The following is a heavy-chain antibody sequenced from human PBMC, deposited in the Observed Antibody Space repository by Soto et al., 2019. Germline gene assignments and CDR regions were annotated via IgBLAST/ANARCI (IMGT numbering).Heavy chain of an antibody. D-gene: IGHD6-19*01. Sequence: GGSLRLSCSASGFTFSSYAMHWVRQAPGKGLEYVSAISSNGGSTYYADSVKGRFTISRDNSKNTLYLQMSSLRAEDTAVYYCVKDYPQWLVRHAFDIWGQGTMVTVSS. CDR2: ISSNGGST. CDR3: VKDYPQWLVRHAFDI. J-gene: IGHJ3*02. CDR1: GFTFSSYA. V-gene: IGHV3-64D*06.